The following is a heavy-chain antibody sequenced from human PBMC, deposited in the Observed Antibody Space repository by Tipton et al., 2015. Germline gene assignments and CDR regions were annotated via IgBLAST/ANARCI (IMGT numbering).Heavy chain of an antibody. Sequence: TLSLTCTVSGDSINSYYWSWIRQPPGKGLEWIGYIHYSGATKYNPSLKSRVTISVDTSKNQFSLTLNSVAAADTAVYYCARDLEHGMDVWGHGTTVTVSS. D-gene: IGHD5-24*01. J-gene: IGHJ6*02. CDR3: ARDLEHGMDV. CDR1: GDSINSYY. CDR2: IHYSGAT. V-gene: IGHV4-59*01.